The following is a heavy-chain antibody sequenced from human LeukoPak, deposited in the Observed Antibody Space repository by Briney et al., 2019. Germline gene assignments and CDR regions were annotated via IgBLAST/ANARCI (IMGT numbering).Heavy chain of an antibody. CDR3: ARFPNLRLMNTVTVHDAFDI. Sequence: ASVKLSCKASGGTFSSYTISWVRQAPGQGLEWMGRIIPILGIANYAQKFQGRVTITADKSTSTAYMELSSLRSEDTAVYYCARFPNLRLMNTVTVHDAFDIWGQGTMVTVSS. J-gene: IGHJ3*02. CDR1: GGTFSSYT. V-gene: IGHV1-69*02. D-gene: IGHD4-11*01. CDR2: IIPILGIA.